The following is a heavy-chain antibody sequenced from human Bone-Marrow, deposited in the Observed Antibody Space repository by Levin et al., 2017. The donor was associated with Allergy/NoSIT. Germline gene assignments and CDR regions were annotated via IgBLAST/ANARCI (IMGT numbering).Heavy chain of an antibody. CDR2: ISYSGST. J-gene: IGHJ4*02. CDR3: ARVHDYGDYYFDH. D-gene: IGHD4-17*01. Sequence: SQTLSLTCTVSGGSIRSDPYWWGWLRQAPGKGLEWIGHISYSGSTYYKSSLKGRVSMSVDTSKSQFSLRLDSVTAADTAVYYCARVHDYGDYYFDHWGQGVLVTVSS. CDR1: GGSIRSDPYW. V-gene: IGHV4-39*07.